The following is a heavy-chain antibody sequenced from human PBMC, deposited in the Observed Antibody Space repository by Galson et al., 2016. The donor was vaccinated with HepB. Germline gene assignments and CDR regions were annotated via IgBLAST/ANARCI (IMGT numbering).Heavy chain of an antibody. CDR3: ARGSPFVKTFSRGGVSVRRAPDF. Sequence: SLRLSCAASGFNFNNYALHWVRQAPGNGLDWVASISSDGNARAYGGSGKGRFTVSRDNSKNTLYLQMNSLTSEDTAVFYCARGSPFVKTFSRGGVSVRRAPDFWGQGTLVIVSS. CDR2: ISSDGNAR. V-gene: IGHV3-30*01. D-gene: IGHD3-16*01. CDR1: GFNFNNYA. J-gene: IGHJ4*02.